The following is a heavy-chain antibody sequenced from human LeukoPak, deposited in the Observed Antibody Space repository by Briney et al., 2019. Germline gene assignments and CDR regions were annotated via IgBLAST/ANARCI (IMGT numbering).Heavy chain of an antibody. D-gene: IGHD5-18*01. V-gene: IGHV3-48*02. CDR3: ARAIYTYGSSGVGYFDY. CDR1: GFTFSSYA. CDR2: VSRSSSTI. Sequence: PGGSLRLSCAASGFTFSSYAVHWVRQAPGKGLEWVSYVSRSSSTISYADSVKGRFTISRDNAKNSLYLRMNSLRDDDTAVYYCARAIYTYGSSGVGYFDYWGQGTLVTVSS. J-gene: IGHJ4*02.